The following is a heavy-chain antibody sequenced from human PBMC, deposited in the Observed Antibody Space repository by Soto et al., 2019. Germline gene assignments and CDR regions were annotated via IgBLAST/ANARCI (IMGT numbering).Heavy chain of an antibody. D-gene: IGHD3-10*01. Sequence: QVQLVESGGGVVQPGRSLRLSCAASGFTFSSYGMHWVRQAPGKGLEWVAVIWYVGSNKYYADSVKGRFTISRDNSKNTLYLQMNSLRAEDTAVYYCAREGGSLLWFGELSHFDYWGQGTLVTVSS. CDR1: GFTFSSYG. CDR2: IWYVGSNK. V-gene: IGHV3-33*01. J-gene: IGHJ4*02. CDR3: AREGGSLLWFGELSHFDY.